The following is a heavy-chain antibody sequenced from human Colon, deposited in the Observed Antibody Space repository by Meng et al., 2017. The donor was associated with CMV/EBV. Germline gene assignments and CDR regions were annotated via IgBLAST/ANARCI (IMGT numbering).Heavy chain of an antibody. Sequence: LEAAGTRLGTPSDTLSLTCTFAGDSSSGKSSLWGWLPQPPGKGLEWIASIYYTGNDYHNPSLKSRVTISIDTSNNQFSLRLTSVTAADTAVYYCARMALHWYFDLWGRGTLVTVSS. CDR1: GDSSSGKSSL. CDR3: ARMALHWYFDL. CDR2: IYYTGND. D-gene: IGHD5-24*01. J-gene: IGHJ2*01. V-gene: IGHV4-39*07.